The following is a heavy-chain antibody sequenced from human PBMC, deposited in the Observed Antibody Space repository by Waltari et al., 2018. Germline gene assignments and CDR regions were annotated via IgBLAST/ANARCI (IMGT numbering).Heavy chain of an antibody. V-gene: IGHV1-69*12. J-gene: IGHJ3*02. Sequence: QVQLVQSGAEVKKPGSSMTVSCKASGATYSRYGINWVRQAPGQGLEWMGGIIPIFRTSNYAQKFQGRVTLIADDSTSTAYMELSSLTSEDTAVYYCAKTGTGDAFDIWGQGTMVTVSS. CDR1: GATYSRYG. CDR3: AKTGTGDAFDI. CDR2: IIPIFRTS. D-gene: IGHD3-10*01.